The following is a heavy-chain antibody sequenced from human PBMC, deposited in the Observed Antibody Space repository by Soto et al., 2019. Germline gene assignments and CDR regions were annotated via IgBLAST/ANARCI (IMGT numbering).Heavy chain of an antibody. V-gene: IGHV3-53*01. J-gene: IGHJ4*02. Sequence: GGSLRLSCAASGFTVSGNYISWVRQAPGKGLEWVSVIHSDGNTYHSGSVWGRFTISRDNSKNTVFLQMNSLRAEDTAVYYCAKNRGTGWQFYFDYWGQGTLVTVSS. CDR3: AKNRGTGWQFYFDY. D-gene: IGHD6-19*01. CDR1: GFTVSGNY. CDR2: IHSDGNT.